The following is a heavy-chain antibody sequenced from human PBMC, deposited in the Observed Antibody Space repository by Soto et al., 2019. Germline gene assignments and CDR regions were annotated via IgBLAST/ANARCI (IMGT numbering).Heavy chain of an antibody. D-gene: IGHD2-8*01. V-gene: IGHV4-39*01. Sequence: XETLSLTCSVSGDSITTNGYYWGWIRQPPGKGLQWIGNVYWTGSTFSHPSLTSRVFISVDTSKNEFSLRLTSVTAADTAVYYCARSNYTHGLLIEFWGQGTLVTVSS. CDR1: GDSITTNGYY. CDR2: VYWTGST. J-gene: IGHJ4*02. CDR3: ARSNYTHGLLIEF.